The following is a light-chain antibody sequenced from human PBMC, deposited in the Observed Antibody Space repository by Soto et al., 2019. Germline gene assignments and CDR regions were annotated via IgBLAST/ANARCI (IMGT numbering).Light chain of an antibody. CDR1: SSNIGAGCD. V-gene: IGLV1-40*01. CDR3: QSFDNSLSGPYV. CDR2: VNS. J-gene: IGLJ1*01. Sequence: QSVLTQPPSVSGAPGQRVTISCTGSSSNIGAGCDVHWYQQLPGTAPKLLIYVNSNRPSGVPDRFSGSKSGTSASLAITGLQPEDEADYYCQSFDNSLSGPYVFGTGTKVTVL.